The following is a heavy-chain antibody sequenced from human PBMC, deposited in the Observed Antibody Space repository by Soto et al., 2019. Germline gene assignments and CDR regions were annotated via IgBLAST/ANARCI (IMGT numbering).Heavy chain of an antibody. CDR1: GFTFSFYA. J-gene: IGHJ4*02. D-gene: IGHD4-17*01. CDR3: ARDVDADFRTDFDY. CDR2: ISGNGEII. Sequence: PGGSLRLSCAASGFTFSFYAMHWIRRAPGKGLEWISYISGNGEIIQYAASARGRFTISRDNAENSVYLEMDSLRAEDTALYYCARDVDADFRTDFDYWGRGTLVTVSS. V-gene: IGHV3-11*01.